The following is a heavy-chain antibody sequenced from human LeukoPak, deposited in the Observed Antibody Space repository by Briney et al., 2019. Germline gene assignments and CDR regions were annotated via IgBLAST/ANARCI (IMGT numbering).Heavy chain of an antibody. D-gene: IGHD4-17*01. CDR1: GFTVSSNY. Sequence: GGSLRLSCAASGFTVSSNYMSWVRQAPGKGLEWVSVIYSGGSTYYADSVKGRFTISRDNSMNTLYLQMNSLRAEDTAVYYCAKPNGDYFGAFDIWGQGTMVTVSS. CDR3: AKPNGDYFGAFDI. CDR2: IYSGGST. V-gene: IGHV3-53*01. J-gene: IGHJ3*02.